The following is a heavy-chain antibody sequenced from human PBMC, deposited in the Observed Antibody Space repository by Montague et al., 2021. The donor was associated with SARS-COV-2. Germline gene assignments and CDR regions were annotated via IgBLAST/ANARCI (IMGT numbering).Heavy chain of an antibody. Sequence: YLRLSCAASGFTFSSYGMHWVRQAPSKGLEWVAVIWYDGSNEYYADSVKGRFTISRDNSKNTLYLQMNSLRAEDTAVYYCARDREPEGIDYWGQGTLVTVSS. CDR3: ARDREPEGIDY. J-gene: IGHJ4*02. V-gene: IGHV3-33*01. D-gene: IGHD1-14*01. CDR2: IWYDGSNE. CDR1: GFTFSSYG.